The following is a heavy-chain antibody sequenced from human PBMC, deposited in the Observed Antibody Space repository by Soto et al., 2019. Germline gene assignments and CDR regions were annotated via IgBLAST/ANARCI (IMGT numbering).Heavy chain of an antibody. CDR1: GYTFTSYG. CDR2: ISAYNRNT. J-gene: IGHJ4*02. V-gene: IGHV1-18*01. D-gene: IGHD4-17*01. CDR3: ARALKPTVTTLDY. Sequence: ASVNVSCKGSGYTFTSYGISWLRQSPGQGLEWMGWISAYNRNTTYAQQPQGRVSTTTDTSTSTAYMELRSLRSDATAVYFCARALKPTVTTLDYGGQGTLVTASS.